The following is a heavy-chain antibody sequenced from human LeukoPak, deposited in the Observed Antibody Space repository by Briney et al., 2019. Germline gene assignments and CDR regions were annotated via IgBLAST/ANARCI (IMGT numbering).Heavy chain of an antibody. CDR2: ISSSGSTI. J-gene: IGHJ3*02. V-gene: IGHV3-11*04. Sequence: GGSLRLSCAASGFTFSDYYMSWIRQAPGKWLEWVSYISSSGSTIYYAGSVKGRFTISRDNAKNSLYLQMNSLRAEDTAVYYCATNIVVVPAARGAFDIWGQGTMVTVSS. CDR1: GFTFSDYY. D-gene: IGHD2-2*01. CDR3: ATNIVVVPAARGAFDI.